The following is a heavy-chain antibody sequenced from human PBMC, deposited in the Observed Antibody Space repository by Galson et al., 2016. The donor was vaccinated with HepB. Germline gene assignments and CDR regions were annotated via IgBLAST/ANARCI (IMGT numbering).Heavy chain of an antibody. CDR1: GFPFSRYG. V-gene: IGHV3-30*03. CDR2: IPHDGSKR. Sequence: SLRLSCAASGFPFSRYGMHWVRQAPGKGLEWVAVIPHDGSKRYYADSVKGRFTISRDNSKNTLYLQMDSLRPDDTAVYYCAQGVEMTTIAGSRAYYYYYMDVWGKGTTVTVSS. CDR3: AQGVEMTTIAGSRAYYYYYMDV. D-gene: IGHD5-24*01. J-gene: IGHJ6*03.